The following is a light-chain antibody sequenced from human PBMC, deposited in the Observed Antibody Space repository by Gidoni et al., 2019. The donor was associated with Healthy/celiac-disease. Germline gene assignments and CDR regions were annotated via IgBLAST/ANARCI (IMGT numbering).Light chain of an antibody. CDR3: IQSIQLPPLP. CDR2: EVS. Sequence: DIVMTQSPLSLSVTPGQPASISCKSSQSLLHSQRKTYFYGYLQQQGEPPQLLIYEVSNRFSGVPDRFSGSGSGADVTLQISRVEAEDVGVYYCIQSIQLPPLPFGGGPKVEIK. J-gene: IGKJ4*01. CDR1: QSLLHSQRKTY. V-gene: IGKV2D-29*01.